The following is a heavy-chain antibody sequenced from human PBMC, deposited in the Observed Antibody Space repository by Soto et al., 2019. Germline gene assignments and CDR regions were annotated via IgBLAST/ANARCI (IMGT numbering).Heavy chain of an antibody. V-gene: IGHV3-23*01. J-gene: IGHJ5*02. D-gene: IGHD6-13*01. CDR1: GFTFSSYA. Sequence: GWSLRLSCAASGFTFSSYAMSWVRQAPGKGLEWVSAISGSGGSTYYADSVKGRFTISRDNSKNTLYLQMNSLRAEDTAVYYCAKDRVAEADLSDWFDPWGQGTLVTVSS. CDR3: AKDRVAEADLSDWFDP. CDR2: ISGSGGST.